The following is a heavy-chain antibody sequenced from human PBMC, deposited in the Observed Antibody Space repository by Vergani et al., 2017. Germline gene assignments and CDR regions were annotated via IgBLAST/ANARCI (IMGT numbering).Heavy chain of an antibody. Sequence: QVQLVESGGGVVQPGRSLRLSCAASGFTFSSYGMHWVRQAPGKGLEWVAVISYDGSNKYYADSVKGRFTISRENSKNTLYLQMNSLRAEDTAVYYCSKDRIVGATMLRRAGKGGLYYFDYWGQGTLVTVSS. CDR2: ISYDGSNK. V-gene: IGHV3-30*18. CDR3: SKDRIVGATMLRRAGKGGLYYFDY. CDR1: GFTFSSYG. J-gene: IGHJ4*02. D-gene: IGHD1-26*01.